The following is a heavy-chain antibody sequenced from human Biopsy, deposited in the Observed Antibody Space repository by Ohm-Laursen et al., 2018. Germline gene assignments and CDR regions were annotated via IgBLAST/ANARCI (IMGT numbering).Heavy chain of an antibody. J-gene: IGHJ4*02. D-gene: IGHD4-17*01. CDR2: INTYSGNT. CDR1: GYTFTTYG. CDR3: ARDYYPYVDYLKDVPLCDS. V-gene: IGHV1-18*01. Sequence: GASVKVSCKASGYTFTTYGISWVRQAPGQGLEWMGWINTYSGNTNYGKKFHDRVIMTSDTSTSTAYLEHRSLRSDDTADYYCARDYYPYVDYLKDVPLCDSWGQGTVVTVSS.